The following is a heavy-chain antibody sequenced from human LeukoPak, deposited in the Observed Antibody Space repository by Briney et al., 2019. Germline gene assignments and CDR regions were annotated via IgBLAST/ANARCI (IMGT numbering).Heavy chain of an antibody. D-gene: IGHD5-18*01. J-gene: IGHJ4*02. Sequence: SETLSLTCTVSGGSISSYYWSWIRQPPGKGLEWIGYIYYNGGTNYNPSLRSRVTISVDTSKNHFSLRLSSVTAADTAMYYCARAGGVDTAMDASFDYWGQGTLVTVSS. CDR3: ARAGGVDTAMDASFDY. V-gene: IGHV4-59*01. CDR2: IYYNGGT. CDR1: GGSISSYY.